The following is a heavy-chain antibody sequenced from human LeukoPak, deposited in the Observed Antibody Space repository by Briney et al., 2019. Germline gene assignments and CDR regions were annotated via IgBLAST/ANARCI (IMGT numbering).Heavy chain of an antibody. J-gene: IGHJ4*02. Sequence: PSETLSLTCAVSGYSISSGYYWGWIRPPPGKGLEWIGSIYHSGSTYYNPSLKSRVTISVDTSKNQFSLKLSSVTAADTAVYYCARSSGGSYYYFDYWGQGTLVTVSS. CDR3: ARSSGGSYYYFDY. CDR2: IYHSGST. D-gene: IGHD1-26*01. V-gene: IGHV4-38-2*01. CDR1: GYSISSGYY.